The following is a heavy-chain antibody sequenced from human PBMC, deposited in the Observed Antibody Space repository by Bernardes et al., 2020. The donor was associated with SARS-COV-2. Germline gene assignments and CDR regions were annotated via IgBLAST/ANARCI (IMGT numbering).Heavy chain of an antibody. CDR3: ARAPAIFGVVIGWFDP. CDR1: GGSISSSSYY. J-gene: IGHJ5*02. D-gene: IGHD3-3*01. CDR2: IYYSGST. V-gene: IGHV4-61*05. Sequence: SETLSLTCTVSGGSISSSSYYWGWIRQPPGKGLEWIGYIYYSGSTNYNPSLKSRVTISVDTSKNQFSLKLSSVTAADTAVYYCARAPAIFGVVIGWFDPWGQGTLVTVSS.